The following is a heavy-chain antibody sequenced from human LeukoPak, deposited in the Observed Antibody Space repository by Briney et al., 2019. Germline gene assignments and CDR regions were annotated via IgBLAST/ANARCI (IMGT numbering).Heavy chain of an antibody. V-gene: IGHV4-34*01. Sequence: SETLSLTCAVYGGSFSGYHWSWIRQPPGKGLEWIGEINHSGSTNYNPSLKSRVTISVDTSKNQFSLKLSSVTAADTAVYYCARKRSSTSCYNYWGQGTLVTVSS. CDR2: INHSGST. CDR3: ARKRSSTSCYNY. CDR1: GGSFSGYH. D-gene: IGHD2-2*01. J-gene: IGHJ4*02.